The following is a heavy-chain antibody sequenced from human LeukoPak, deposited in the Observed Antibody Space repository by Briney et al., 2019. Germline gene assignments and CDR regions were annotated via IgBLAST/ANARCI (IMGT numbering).Heavy chain of an antibody. CDR2: IYYSGST. V-gene: IGHV4-39*07. CDR3: ARTDILTGYYKIPFRY. D-gene: IGHD3-9*01. J-gene: IGHJ4*02. CDR1: GGSISSSSYY. Sequence: SETLSLTCTVSGGSISSSSYYWGWIRQPPGKGLEWIGSIYYSGSTYYNPSLKSRVTISVDTSKNQFSLKLSSVTAADTAVYYSARTDILTGYYKIPFRYWGQGTLVTVSS.